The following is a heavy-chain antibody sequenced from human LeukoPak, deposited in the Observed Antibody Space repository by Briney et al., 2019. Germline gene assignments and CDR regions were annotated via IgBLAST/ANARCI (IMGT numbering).Heavy chain of an antibody. V-gene: IGHV4-34*01. J-gene: IGHJ4*02. CDR1: GASFSGVY. Sequence: SSETLSLTCSVSGASFSGVYWTWIRQSPGKGLEWIGEITLGGSPNYNPSLKRRVTISVDTSKNQFSLKLSSVTAADTAVYYCARRRRWLQGYFDYWGQGTLVTVSS. D-gene: IGHD5-24*01. CDR2: ITLGGSP. CDR3: ARRRRWLQGYFDY.